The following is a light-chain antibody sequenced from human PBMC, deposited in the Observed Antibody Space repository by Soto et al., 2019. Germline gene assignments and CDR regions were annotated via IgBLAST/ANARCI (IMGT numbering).Light chain of an antibody. Sequence: DIVMTQSPDSLAVSLGERATINCKSSQSVLYSPNNKNYLAWYQQKPGQPPKLLVYWASTRESGVPDRFSGSGSETDFTLTINSLQAEDVAXXXXXQXINAPQTFGQGTKVEIK. V-gene: IGKV4-1*01. CDR1: QSVLYSPNNKNY. CDR2: WAS. CDR3: XQXINAPQT. J-gene: IGKJ1*01.